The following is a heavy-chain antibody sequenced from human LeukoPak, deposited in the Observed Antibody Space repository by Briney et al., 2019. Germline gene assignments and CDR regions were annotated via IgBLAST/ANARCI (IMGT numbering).Heavy chain of an antibody. Sequence: GGSLRLSCAASGFTFSSYSMNWVRQAPGKGLEWVAVISYDGSNKYYADSVKGRFTISRDNSKNTLYLQMNSLRAEDTAVYYCARNRPTLSIVVVVADYWGQGTLVTVSS. J-gene: IGHJ4*02. V-gene: IGHV3-30*03. CDR3: ARNRPTLSIVVVVADY. D-gene: IGHD2-15*01. CDR1: GFTFSSYS. CDR2: ISYDGSNK.